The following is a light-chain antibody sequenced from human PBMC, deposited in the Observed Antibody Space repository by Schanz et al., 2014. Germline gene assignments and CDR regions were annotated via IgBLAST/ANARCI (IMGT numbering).Light chain of an antibody. CDR2: EVS. CDR3: SSYAVVTSVI. CDR1: SSDVGGYNY. V-gene: IGLV2-8*01. J-gene: IGLJ2*01. Sequence: QSALTQPPSASGSPGQSVTISCTGTSSDVGGYNYVSWYQQHPGKAPKLMIYEVSKRPSGVPDRFSGSKSGNTASLTISGLQAEDEADYYCSSYAVVTSVIFGGGTKLTVL.